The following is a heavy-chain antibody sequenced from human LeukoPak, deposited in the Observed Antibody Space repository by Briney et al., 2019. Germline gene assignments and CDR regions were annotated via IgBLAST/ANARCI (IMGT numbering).Heavy chain of an antibody. CDR3: AKGSYSSGWANRY. D-gene: IGHD6-19*01. CDR1: GFTFSSYA. CDR2: ISDSGAGT. V-gene: IGHV3-23*01. J-gene: IGHJ4*02. Sequence: PGGSLRLSCAASGFTFSSYAMSWVRQAPGKGLEWVSAISDSGAGTYYADSVKGRFTISRDNSKNTLYLQMNSLGADDTAVYYCAKGSYSSGWANRYWGQGTLVTVSS.